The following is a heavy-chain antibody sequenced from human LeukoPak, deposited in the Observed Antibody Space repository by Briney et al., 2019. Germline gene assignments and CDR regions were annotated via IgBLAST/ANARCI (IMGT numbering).Heavy chain of an antibody. J-gene: IGHJ4*02. CDR2: IWYDGSNK. V-gene: IGHV3-30*02. CDR3: AKDQRYSSGWYEFDY. D-gene: IGHD6-19*01. Sequence: GGSLRLSCAASGFTFSSYGMHWVRQAPGKGLEWVAVIWYDGSNKYYADSVKGRFTISRDNSKNTLYLQMNSLRAEDTAVYYCAKDQRYSSGWYEFDYWGQGTLVTVSS. CDR1: GFTFSSYG.